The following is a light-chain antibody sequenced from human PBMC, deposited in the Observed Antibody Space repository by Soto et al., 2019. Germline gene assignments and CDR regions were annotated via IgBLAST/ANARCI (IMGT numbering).Light chain of an antibody. J-gene: IGLJ3*02. CDR3: SSYTSSSTLV. CDR1: SSDVGGYTY. Sequence: QSALTQPASVSGSPGQSITISCTGTSSDVGGYTYVSWYQQHPGKVPKLMLYEVSNRPSGVSNRFSGSKSGNTASLTISGLQAEDEADYYCSSYTSSSTLVFGGGTKLTVL. CDR2: EVS. V-gene: IGLV2-14*01.